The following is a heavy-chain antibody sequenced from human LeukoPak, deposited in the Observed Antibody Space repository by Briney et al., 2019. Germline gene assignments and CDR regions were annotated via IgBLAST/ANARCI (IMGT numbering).Heavy chain of an antibody. V-gene: IGHV3-33*08. J-gene: IGHJ6*02. CDR1: GFTFSNHA. CDR3: ARAAASYYYYYYGMDV. CDR2: IWYDGSNK. D-gene: IGHD2-2*01. Sequence: GGSLRLSCVTSGFTFSNHAMHWVRQAPGKGLEWVAVIWYDGSNKYYADSVKGRFTISRDNSKNTLYLQMNSLRAEDTAVYYCARAAASYYYYYYGMDVWGQGTTVTVSS.